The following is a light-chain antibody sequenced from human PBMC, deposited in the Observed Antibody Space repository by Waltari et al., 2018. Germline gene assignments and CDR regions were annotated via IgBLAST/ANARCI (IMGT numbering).Light chain of an antibody. J-gene: IGLJ2*01. V-gene: IGLV3-21*01. Sequence: SYVLAQPPSVSVAPGKTATITCGGTNFGGKSVHWYQRKPGQAPVLVIYYADNRPSGIPVRFSGSISGNTATLTISGVEAGDEADYFCQVWESSTEVLFGGGTKLTVL. CDR1: NFGGKS. CDR3: QVWESSTEVL. CDR2: YAD.